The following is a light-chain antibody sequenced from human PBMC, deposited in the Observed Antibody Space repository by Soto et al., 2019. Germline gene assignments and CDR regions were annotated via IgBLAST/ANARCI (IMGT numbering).Light chain of an antibody. CDR1: TGAVTSSHY. CDR3: LLSYSGARGI. V-gene: IGLV7-46*01. CDR2: DTS. J-gene: IGLJ2*01. Sequence: QTVVTQEPSLTVSPGGTVTLTCGSSTGAVTSSHYPYWFQQKPGQAPRTLIYDTSNKHSWTPARFSGSLLGGKAALTLSGALPEDEAEYYCLLSYSGARGIFGGGTKVTVL.